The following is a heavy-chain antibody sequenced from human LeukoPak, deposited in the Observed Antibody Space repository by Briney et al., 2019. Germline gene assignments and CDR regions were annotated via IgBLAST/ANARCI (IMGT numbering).Heavy chain of an antibody. CDR3: ARMGDCYLDFECPDC. J-gene: IGHJ4*02. CDR2: IYYSGST. CDR1: GGSISSGGYY. D-gene: IGHD2-21*02. Sequence: SQTLSLTCTVSGGSISSGGYYWSWIRQHPGKGLEWIGYIYYSGSTYYNPSLKSRVTISVDTSKNQFSLKLSSVTAADTAVYYCARMGDCYLDFECPDCWGQGTLVTVSS. V-gene: IGHV4-31*03.